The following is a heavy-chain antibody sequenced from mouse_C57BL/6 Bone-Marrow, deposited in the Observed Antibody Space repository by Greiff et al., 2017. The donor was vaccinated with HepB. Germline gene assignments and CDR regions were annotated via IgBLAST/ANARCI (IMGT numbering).Heavy chain of an antibody. J-gene: IGHJ2*01. CDR2: ISYDGSN. Sequence: DVQLQESGPGLVKPSQSLSLTCSVTGYSITSGYYWNWIRQFPGNKLEWMGYISYDGSNNYNPSLKNRISITRDTSKNQFFLKLNSVTTEDTATYYCARDYDYDPWGQGTTLTVSS. CDR1: GYSITSGYY. CDR3: ARDYDYDP. D-gene: IGHD2-4*01. V-gene: IGHV3-6*01.